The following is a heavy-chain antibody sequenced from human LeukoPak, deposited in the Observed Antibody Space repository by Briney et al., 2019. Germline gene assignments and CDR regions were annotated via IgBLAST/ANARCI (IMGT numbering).Heavy chain of an antibody. V-gene: IGHV3-23*01. D-gene: IGHD3-22*01. CDR3: ARDVPYYYDSSGYYSPFDC. CDR2: ISGSGGDT. Sequence: PGGSLRLSCVASGFTFSSFAMSWVRQAPGKGLEWVSSISGSGGDTYYADSVKGRFTISRDNSKNTVDLLMNSLRAEDTAIYYCARDVPYYYDSSGYYSPFDCWGQGTLVTVSS. J-gene: IGHJ4*02. CDR1: GFTFSSFA.